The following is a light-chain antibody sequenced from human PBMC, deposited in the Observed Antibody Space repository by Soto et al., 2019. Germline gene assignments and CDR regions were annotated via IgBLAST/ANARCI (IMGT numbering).Light chain of an antibody. CDR2: DVT. CDR3: CSFAASYTLV. J-gene: IGLJ3*02. V-gene: IGLV2-11*01. Sequence: QSVLTQPRSVSGSPGQSVTISCTGTSSDVGRYNHVSWYQHHPGKAPKLRIYDVTERPSGVPDRFSGSKSGSTASLTISGLQAEDEGDYYCCSFAASYTLVFGGGTKVTVL. CDR1: SSDVGRYNH.